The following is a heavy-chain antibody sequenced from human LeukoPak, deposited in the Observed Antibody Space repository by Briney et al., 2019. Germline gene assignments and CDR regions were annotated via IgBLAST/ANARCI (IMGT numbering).Heavy chain of an antibody. CDR2: ISYDGSNK. D-gene: IGHD6-13*01. V-gene: IGHV3-30-3*01. CDR3: ATFGQLSTLELSYYYYGMDV. Sequence: GRSLRLSCAASGFTFSSYAMHWVRQAPGKGLEWVAVISYDGSNKYYADSVKGRFTISGDNSKNTLYLQMNSLRAEDTAVYYCATFGQLSTLELSYYYYGMDVWGQGTTVTVSS. J-gene: IGHJ6*02. CDR1: GFTFSSYA.